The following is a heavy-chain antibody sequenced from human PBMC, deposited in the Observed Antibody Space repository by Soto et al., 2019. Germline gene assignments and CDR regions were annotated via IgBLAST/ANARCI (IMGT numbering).Heavy chain of an antibody. V-gene: IGHV4-30-4*01. CDR2: IYYSGST. D-gene: IGHD6-19*01. J-gene: IGHJ6*02. CDR1: GGSISSGDYY. CDR3: ASAPEQFSRRYYGMDV. Sequence: QVQLQESGPGLVKPSQTLSLTCTVSGGSISSGDYYWSWIRQPPGKGLEWIGYIYYSGSTYYNPSLKSRVTISVDTSKNQFSLKLSSVTAADTAVYYCASAPEQFSRRYYGMDVWGQGTTVTVSS.